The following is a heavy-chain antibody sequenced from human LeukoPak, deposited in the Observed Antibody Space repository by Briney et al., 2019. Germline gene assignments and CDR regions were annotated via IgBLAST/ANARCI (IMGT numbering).Heavy chain of an antibody. V-gene: IGHV4-39*07. J-gene: IGHJ6*03. D-gene: IGHD4-23*01. Sequence: TSETLSLTCTVSGGSISSSSYYWGWIRQPPGKGLEWIGSIYYSGSTYYNPSLKSRVTISVDTSKNQFSLKLSSVTAADTAVYYCARLVREDGGFYYYYYHMDVWGKGTTVTVSS. CDR3: ARLVREDGGFYYYYYHMDV. CDR2: IYYSGST. CDR1: GGSISSSSYY.